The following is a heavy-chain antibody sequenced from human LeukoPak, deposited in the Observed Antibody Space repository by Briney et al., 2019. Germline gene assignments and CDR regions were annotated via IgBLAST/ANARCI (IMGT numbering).Heavy chain of an antibody. V-gene: IGHV3-9*01. CDR3: AKDLGPGSMATSPGFDY. Sequence: PGGSLRLSCAASGFTFDDYAMHWVRQAPGKGLEWVSGISWNSGSIGYADSVKGRFTTSRDNAKTSLYLQMNSLRAEDTALYYCAKDLGPGSMATSPGFDYWGQGTLVTVSS. CDR2: ISWNSGSI. D-gene: IGHD5-24*01. CDR1: GFTFDDYA. J-gene: IGHJ4*02.